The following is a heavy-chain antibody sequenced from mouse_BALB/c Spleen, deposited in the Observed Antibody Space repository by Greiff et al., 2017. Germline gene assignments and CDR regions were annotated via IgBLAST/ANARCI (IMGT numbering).Heavy chain of an antibody. CDR2: ISSGGSYT. CDR3: ASLLLREAY. V-gene: IGHV5-9-4*01. Sequence: EVKVVESGGGLVKPGGSLKLSCAASGFTFSSYAMSWVRQSPEKRLEWVAEISSGGSYTYYPDTVTGRFTISRDNAKNTLYLEMSSLRSEDTAMYYCASLLLREAYWGQGTLVTVSA. J-gene: IGHJ3*01. CDR1: GFTFSSYA. D-gene: IGHD1-1*01.